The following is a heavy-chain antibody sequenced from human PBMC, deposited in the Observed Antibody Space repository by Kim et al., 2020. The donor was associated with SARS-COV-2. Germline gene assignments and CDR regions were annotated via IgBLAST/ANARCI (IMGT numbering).Heavy chain of an antibody. J-gene: IGHJ5*01. D-gene: IGHD3-16*01. V-gene: IGHV4-4*07. CDR1: GGSTSTYY. CDR3: SIAFGASGLSHS. Sequence: SETLSLTCTVSGGSTSTYYWTWIRQPAGKRLEWIGRIYSNEITNYNPSLKSRVTMSMYTSNNQFFLSLSSLTSSDPALSSCSIAFGASGLSHSCGPVPLV. CDR2: IYSNEIT.